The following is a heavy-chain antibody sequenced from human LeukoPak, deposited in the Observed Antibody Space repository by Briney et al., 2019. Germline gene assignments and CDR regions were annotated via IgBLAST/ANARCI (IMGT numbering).Heavy chain of an antibody. J-gene: IGHJ4*02. CDR1: GFIFRNYG. D-gene: IGHD3-10*01. CDR3: LSGSGH. CDR2: INEDGSEK. Sequence: GGSLRLSCAAAGFIFRNYGMGWVRQAPGKGLEWVANINEDGSEKYYVDSVTGRFIISRDNAKNSLYLQMNILRAEDTAVFYCLSGSGHCGQGTLVTVSS. V-gene: IGHV3-7*01.